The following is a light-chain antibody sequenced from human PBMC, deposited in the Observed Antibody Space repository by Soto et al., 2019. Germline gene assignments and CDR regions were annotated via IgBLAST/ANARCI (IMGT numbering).Light chain of an antibody. Sequence: QSALTQPASVSGSLGQSITISCTGSNRDIGAYNLVSWYQQHPGKAPKVMLYEVRKRPSGVPDRFSGSKSGNTASLTVSGLQADDEADYYCTSYAGGNILVFGGGTKLTVL. CDR1: NRDIGAYNL. CDR2: EVR. CDR3: TSYAGGNILV. V-gene: IGLV2-8*01. J-gene: IGLJ2*01.